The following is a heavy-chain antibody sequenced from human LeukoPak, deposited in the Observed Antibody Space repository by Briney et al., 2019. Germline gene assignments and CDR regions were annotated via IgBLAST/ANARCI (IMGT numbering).Heavy chain of an antibody. CDR2: IYTSGST. D-gene: IGHD5-24*01. J-gene: IGHJ6*03. V-gene: IGHV4-4*09. CDR3: ARQAARMDYYYMDV. Sequence: SETLSLTCTVSGGSISSYYWSWIRQPPGKGLECIGYIYTSGSTNYNPSLKSRVTISVDTSKNQFSLKLSSVTAADTAVYYCARQAARMDYYYMDVWGKGTTVNVSS. CDR1: GGSISSYY.